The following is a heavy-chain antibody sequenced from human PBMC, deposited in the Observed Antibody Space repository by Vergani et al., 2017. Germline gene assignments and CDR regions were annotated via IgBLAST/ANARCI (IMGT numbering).Heavy chain of an antibody. D-gene: IGHD3-10*01. CDR3: TRDDRWFGELLEPDYYYYGMDV. J-gene: IGHJ6*02. CDR1: GFTFGDYA. CDR2: IRSKAYGGTT. Sequence: EVQLVESGGGLVKPGRSLRLSCTASGFTFGDYAMSWFRQAPGKGLEWVGFIRSKAYGGTTEYAASVKGRFTISRDDSKSIAYLQMNSLKTEDTAVYYCTRDDRWFGELLEPDYYYYGMDVWGQGTTVTVSS. V-gene: IGHV3-49*05.